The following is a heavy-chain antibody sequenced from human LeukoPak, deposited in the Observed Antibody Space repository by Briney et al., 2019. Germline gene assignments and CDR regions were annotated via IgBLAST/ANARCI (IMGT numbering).Heavy chain of an antibody. CDR3: AKDPGTPGYYYGMDV. D-gene: IGHD3-10*01. CDR1: GFTFSSYG. CDR2: ISYDGSNK. Sequence: PGRSLRLSCAASGFTFSSYGMHWVRQAPGKGLEWVAVISYDGSNKYYADSVKGRFTISRDNSKNTLYLQMNSLRAEDTAVYYCAKDPGTPGYYYGMDVWGQGTTVTVSS. J-gene: IGHJ6*02. V-gene: IGHV3-30*18.